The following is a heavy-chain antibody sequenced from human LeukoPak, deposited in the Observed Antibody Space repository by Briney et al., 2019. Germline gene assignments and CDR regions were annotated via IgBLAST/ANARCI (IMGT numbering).Heavy chain of an antibody. Sequence: GGSLRLSCSASGFTFSTYAIHWVRQAPGKGLEYVSALSSNGGRTYHADSVKGRFTISRDNSKNTLYLQMSRLRAEDTAVYYCVKDRSSRGYCSGGNCVFELWGQGTLVTVSS. D-gene: IGHD2-15*01. CDR2: LSSNGGRT. CDR1: GFTFSTYA. V-gene: IGHV3-64D*06. CDR3: VKDRSSRGYCSGGNCVFEL. J-gene: IGHJ4*02.